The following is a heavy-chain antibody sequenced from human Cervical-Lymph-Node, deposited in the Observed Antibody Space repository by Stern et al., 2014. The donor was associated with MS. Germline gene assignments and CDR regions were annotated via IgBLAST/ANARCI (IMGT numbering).Heavy chain of an antibody. J-gene: IGHJ4*02. CDR2: VYYSGAT. CDR1: GDSISSYTHY. CDR3: AKHACTGAACPFDL. V-gene: IGHV4-39*01. Sequence: QLQLQESGPGLVKPSETLSLTCAVSGDSISSYTHYWAWIRQPPGKGLEWIGSVYYSGATYYNPSLKSPVTISVDTSKNHFPLGLTSGTAADTAVYYCAKHACTGAACPFDLWGQGTLVTVSS. D-gene: IGHD2-8*02.